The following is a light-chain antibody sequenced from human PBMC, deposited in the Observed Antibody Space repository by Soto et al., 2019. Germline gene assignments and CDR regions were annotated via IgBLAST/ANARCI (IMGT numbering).Light chain of an antibody. V-gene: IGLV2-14*01. J-gene: IGLJ1*01. CDR3: GSYTSTDTPFV. Sequence: QSALAQPSSVSGSPGQSITISCTGTSTDVGGYNYVSWYQHHPGKGPKLIIYEVTNRPSGVSDRFSGSKSGNKASLIISNLEAEDESDYYFGSYTSTDTPFVFGTGTKVTVL. CDR1: STDVGGYNY. CDR2: EVT.